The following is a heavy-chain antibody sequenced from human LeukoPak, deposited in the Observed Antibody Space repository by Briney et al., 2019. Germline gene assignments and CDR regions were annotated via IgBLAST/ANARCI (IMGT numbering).Heavy chain of an antibody. V-gene: IGHV4-34*01. CDR1: GGSFSGYY. J-gene: IGHJ4*02. Sequence: PSETLSLTCAVYGGSFSGYYWSWIRQPPGKGLEWIGEINHSGSTNYNPSLKSRVTISVDTSKNQFSLKLSSVTAADTAVYYCARSRYFDWLLPLRGPGGFDYWGQGTLVTVSS. D-gene: IGHD3-9*01. CDR3: ARSRYFDWLLPLRGPGGFDY. CDR2: INHSGST.